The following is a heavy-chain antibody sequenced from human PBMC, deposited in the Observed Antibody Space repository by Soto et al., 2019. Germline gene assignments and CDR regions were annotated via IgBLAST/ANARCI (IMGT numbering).Heavy chain of an antibody. Sequence: ASVKVSCKASGYTFTSYGISWVRQAPGQGLEWMGWISAYNGNTNYARKLQGRVTMTTDTSTSTAYMELRSLRSDDTAVYYCARVVVTPPSAYYGMDVWGQGTTVTVSS. CDR2: ISAYNGNT. V-gene: IGHV1-18*01. CDR3: ARVVVTPPSAYYGMDV. D-gene: IGHD2-21*01. CDR1: GYTFTSYG. J-gene: IGHJ6*02.